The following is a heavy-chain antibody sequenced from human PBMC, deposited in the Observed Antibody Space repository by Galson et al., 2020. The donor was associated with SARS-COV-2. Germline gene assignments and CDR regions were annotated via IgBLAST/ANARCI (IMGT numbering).Heavy chain of an antibody. D-gene: IGHD2-8*02. V-gene: IGHV1-24*01. J-gene: IGHJ5*02. Sequence: ASVKVSCKVSGYTLTELSMHWVRQAPGKGLEWMGGFDPEDGETIYAQKFQGRVTMTEDTSTDTAYMELSSLRSEDTAMYYCATGPALVPTGWFDPWGQGTLVTVSS. CDR3: ATGPALVPTGWFDP. CDR2: FDPEDGET. CDR1: GYTLTELS.